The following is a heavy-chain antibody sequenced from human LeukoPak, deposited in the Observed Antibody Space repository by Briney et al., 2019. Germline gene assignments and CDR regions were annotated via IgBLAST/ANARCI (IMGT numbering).Heavy chain of an antibody. Sequence: RPGGSLRISSAASGFTFSSYDMPWVSQATGKGLNRVSAIGTAGDTNYPGCVKGRFTISRENAKNSLYLQMNSLRAGDTAVYYCARAGGVGDFDYWGQGTLVTVSS. CDR2: IGTAGDT. J-gene: IGHJ4*02. V-gene: IGHV3-13*01. D-gene: IGHD3-16*01. CDR3: ARAGGVGDFDY. CDR1: GFTFSSYD.